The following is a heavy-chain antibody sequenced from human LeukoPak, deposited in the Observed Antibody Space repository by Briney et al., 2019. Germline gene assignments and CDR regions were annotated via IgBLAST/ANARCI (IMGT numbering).Heavy chain of an antibody. J-gene: IGHJ4*02. CDR3: VRGVPVTPGIDY. Sequence: GGSLRLSCTAPGFTFGTYCMHWVRQPPGKGLVWVSQICTDGTTIKYADSVKGRFTISRDNAKNTLYLQMNSLRVEDTAVYYCVRGVPVTPGIDYWGQGTLVAVSS. CDR2: ICTDGTTI. CDR1: GFTFGTYC. V-gene: IGHV3-74*01. D-gene: IGHD2-2*01.